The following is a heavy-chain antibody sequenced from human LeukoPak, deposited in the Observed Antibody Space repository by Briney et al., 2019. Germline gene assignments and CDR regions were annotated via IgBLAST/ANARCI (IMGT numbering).Heavy chain of an antibody. CDR3: AREGAVYYYDSSGSQGQYYYYGMDV. CDR2: ISSSSSYI. D-gene: IGHD3-22*01. J-gene: IGHJ6*02. CDR1: GFTFSSYS. V-gene: IGHV3-21*01. Sequence: KTGGSLRLSCAASGFTFSSYSMNWVRQAPGKGLEWVSSISSSSSYIYYADSVKGRFTISRDNAKNSLYLQMNSLRAEDTAVYYCAREGAVYYYDSSGSQGQYYYYGMDVWGQGTTVTVSS.